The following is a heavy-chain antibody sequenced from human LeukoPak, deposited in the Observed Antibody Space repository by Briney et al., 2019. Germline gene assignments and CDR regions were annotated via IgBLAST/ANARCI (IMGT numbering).Heavy chain of an antibody. CDR2: INHSGST. Sequence: SETLSLTCAVYGGSFSGYYWSWIRQPPGKGLEWIGEINHSGSTNYNPSLKSRVTISVDTSKNQFSLKLSSVTAADTAVYYCARGSRVRGAGDYWGQGTLVTVSS. CDR1: GGSFSGYY. CDR3: ARGSRVRGAGDY. J-gene: IGHJ4*02. V-gene: IGHV4-34*01. D-gene: IGHD1-26*01.